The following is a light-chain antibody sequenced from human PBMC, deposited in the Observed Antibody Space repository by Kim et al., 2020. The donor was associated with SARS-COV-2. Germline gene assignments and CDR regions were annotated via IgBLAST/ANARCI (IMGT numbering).Light chain of an antibody. CDR3: QQGSNWPVT. CDR2: DAF. V-gene: IGKV3-11*01. Sequence: LSPGERATLSCRASQSVVTYLAWYQQKPGQAPRLLIYDAFNRATGIPARFSGSGSGTDYTLTISSLEPGDSAVYYCQQGSNWPVTFGGGTKVDIK. J-gene: IGKJ4*01. CDR1: QSVVTY.